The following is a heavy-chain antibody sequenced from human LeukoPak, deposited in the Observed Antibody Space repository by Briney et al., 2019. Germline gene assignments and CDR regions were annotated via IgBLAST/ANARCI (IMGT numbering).Heavy chain of an antibody. Sequence: GGSLRLSCAASGFIFSSYWMHWVRQAPGKGLVWVSRINSDGSSTSYADSVKGRFTISRDNAKNTLYLQMNSLRAEDTAVYYCARRVVVPAASYYFDYRGQGTLVTVSS. D-gene: IGHD2-2*01. J-gene: IGHJ4*02. CDR1: GFIFSSYW. V-gene: IGHV3-74*01. CDR2: INSDGSST. CDR3: ARRVVVPAASYYFDY.